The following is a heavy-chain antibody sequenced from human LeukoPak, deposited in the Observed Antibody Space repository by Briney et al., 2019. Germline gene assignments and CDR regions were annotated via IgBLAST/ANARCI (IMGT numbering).Heavy chain of an antibody. CDR2: IWYDGSNK. V-gene: IGHV3-33*01. D-gene: IGHD5-24*01. CDR3: ARVARRDGYMPLDY. CDR1: GFTFSSYG. Sequence: GGSLRLSCAASGFTFSSYGMHWVRQAPGKGLEWVAVIWYDGSNKYYADSVKGRFTISRDNSKNTLYLQMNSLRAEDTAVYYCARVARRDGYMPLDYWGQGTLVTVSS. J-gene: IGHJ4*02.